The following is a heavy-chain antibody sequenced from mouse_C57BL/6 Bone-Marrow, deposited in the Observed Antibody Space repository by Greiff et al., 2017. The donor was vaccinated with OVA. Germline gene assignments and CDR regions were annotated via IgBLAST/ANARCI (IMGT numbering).Heavy chain of an antibody. V-gene: IGHV1-54*01. CDR1: GYAFTNYL. D-gene: IGHD2-2*01. Sequence: QVQLKQSGAELVRPGTSVKVSCKASGYAFTNYLIEWVKQRPGQGLEWIGVINPGSGGTNYNEKFKGKATLTADKSSSTAYMQLSSLTSEDSAVYFCARSGGIYYGYGVWGTGTTVTVSS. CDR3: ARSGGIYYGYGV. J-gene: IGHJ1*03. CDR2: INPGSGGT.